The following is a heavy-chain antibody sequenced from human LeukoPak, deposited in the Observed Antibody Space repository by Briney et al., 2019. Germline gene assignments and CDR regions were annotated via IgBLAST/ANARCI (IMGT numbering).Heavy chain of an antibody. CDR3: ARIFYYYGMDV. D-gene: IGHD2-15*01. CDR2: ISSGASTI. Sequence: GGSLRLSCAASGFSFSSYTMTWVRHAPGKGLEWVSYISSGASTIYYADSVKGRFTISRDNAKKSVYLQMSSLRAEDTAVYYCARIFYYYGMDVWGQGTTVTVSS. CDR1: GFSFSSYT. V-gene: IGHV3-48*03. J-gene: IGHJ6*02.